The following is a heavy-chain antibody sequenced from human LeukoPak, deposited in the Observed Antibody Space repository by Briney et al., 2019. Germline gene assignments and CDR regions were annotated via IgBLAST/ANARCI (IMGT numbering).Heavy chain of an antibody. CDR2: IKQDGSEK. CDR1: GFTFSSYW. V-gene: IGHV3-7*01. Sequence: GGSLRLTCAASGFTFSSYWMSWVRQAPGKGLEWVANIKQDGSEKYYVDSVKGRFTISRDNAKNSLYLQMNSLRAEDTAVYYCARVQLGLSGHFDYWGQGTLVTVSS. J-gene: IGHJ4*02. D-gene: IGHD7-27*01. CDR3: ARVQLGLSGHFDY.